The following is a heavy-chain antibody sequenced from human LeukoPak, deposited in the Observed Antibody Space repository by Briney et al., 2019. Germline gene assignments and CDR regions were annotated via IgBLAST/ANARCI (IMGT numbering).Heavy chain of an antibody. V-gene: IGHV1-69*04. J-gene: IGHJ5*02. Sequence: GASVKVSCKASGGTFSSYAISWVRQAPGQGLEWMGRIIPILGIANYAQKFQGRVTITADKSTSTAYMEPSSLRSEDTAVYYCAREGGGSYYDSSGYSSRNWFDPWGQGTLVTVSS. CDR3: AREGGGSYYDSSGYSSRNWFDP. CDR2: IIPILGIA. CDR1: GGTFSSYA. D-gene: IGHD3-22*01.